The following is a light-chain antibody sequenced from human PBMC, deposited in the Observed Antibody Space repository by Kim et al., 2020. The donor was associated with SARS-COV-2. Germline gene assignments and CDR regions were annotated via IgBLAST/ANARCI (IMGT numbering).Light chain of an antibody. CDR1: QSVTTN. V-gene: IGKV3-15*01. CDR2: DAS. CDR3: QHYNNWPIT. Sequence: IVMTQSPATLSVSPGERATLSCRASQSVTTNLAWYQQKPGQAPKLLIYDASTRATGFPARFSGSGSGTEFTLTIDSLQPEDSAVYYCQHYNNWPITFGPGTKVDIK. J-gene: IGKJ3*01.